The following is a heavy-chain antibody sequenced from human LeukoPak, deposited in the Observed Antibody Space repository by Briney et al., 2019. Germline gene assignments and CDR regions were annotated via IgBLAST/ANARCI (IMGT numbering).Heavy chain of an antibody. CDR2: INQDGSEE. V-gene: IGHV3-7*01. D-gene: IGHD5-12*01. Sequence: RGSLRLSCAASGFTFSNYWMTWVRQAPGKGLEWVAHINQDGSEEHYMDSVKARFTISRDNAKNSLSLQMNSLRAEDTAVYYCVRDGGVSGYDLLDYWGQRTLVTVSS. CDR3: VRDGGVSGYDLLDY. J-gene: IGHJ4*02. CDR1: GFTFSNYW.